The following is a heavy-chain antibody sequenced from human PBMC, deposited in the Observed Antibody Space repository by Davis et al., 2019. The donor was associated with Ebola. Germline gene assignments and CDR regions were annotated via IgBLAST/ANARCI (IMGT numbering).Heavy chain of an antibody. V-gene: IGHV3-13*01. Sequence: GESLKISCAASGFTFSSYDMHWVRQATGKGLEWVSAIGTAGDTYYPGSVKGRFTISRENAKNSLYLQMNSLRAGDTAVYYCARGGSSGSYAYFDYWGQGTLVTVPS. D-gene: IGHD1-26*01. CDR1: GFTFSSYD. J-gene: IGHJ4*02. CDR3: ARGGSSGSYAYFDY. CDR2: IGTAGDT.